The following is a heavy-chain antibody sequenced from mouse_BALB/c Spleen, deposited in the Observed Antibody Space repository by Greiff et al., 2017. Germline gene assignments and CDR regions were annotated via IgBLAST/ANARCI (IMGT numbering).Heavy chain of an antibody. V-gene: IGHV1S81*02. J-gene: IGHJ2*01. CDR2: INPSNGLT. Sequence: QVQLQQPGAELVKPGASVKLSCKASGYTFTSYGMHWVRQRPGQGLEWIGEINPSNGLTNYNEKFKSKSTLTVDKTSSTVYMQLSSLTSEDSAVYYCAREIFDYWGQGTTLTVSS. CDR1: GYTFTSYG. CDR3: AREIFDY.